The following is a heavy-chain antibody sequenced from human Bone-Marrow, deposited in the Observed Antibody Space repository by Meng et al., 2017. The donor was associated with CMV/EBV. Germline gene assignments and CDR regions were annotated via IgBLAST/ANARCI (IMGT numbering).Heavy chain of an antibody. D-gene: IGHD6-13*01. J-gene: IGHJ4*02. CDR1: GYTFTGYY. Sequence: KASGYTFTGYYMHWVRQAPGQGLEWMGWINPNSGGTNYAQKFQGRVTMTRDTSISTAYMELSSLRSDDTALYYCVRDLIAAAGLPFDSWGQGTLVTVSS. V-gene: IGHV1-2*02. CDR2: INPNSGGT. CDR3: VRDLIAAAGLPFDS.